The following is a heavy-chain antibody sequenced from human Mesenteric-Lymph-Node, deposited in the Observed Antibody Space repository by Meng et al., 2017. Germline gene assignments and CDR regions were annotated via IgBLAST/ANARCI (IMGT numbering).Heavy chain of an antibody. V-gene: IGHV3-11*04. CDR2: MSSSGNTI. CDR3: ARGGYYDTNAFSY. Sequence: GGSLRLSCVGSGFTFRDYYMTWVRQAPGKGLEWLSYMSSSGNTIYYADSVKGRFTISRDNAKNSLYLQMNSLTAEDTAVYYCARGGYYDTNAFSYWGQGTLVTVSS. D-gene: IGHD3-22*01. CDR1: GFTFRDYY. J-gene: IGHJ4*02.